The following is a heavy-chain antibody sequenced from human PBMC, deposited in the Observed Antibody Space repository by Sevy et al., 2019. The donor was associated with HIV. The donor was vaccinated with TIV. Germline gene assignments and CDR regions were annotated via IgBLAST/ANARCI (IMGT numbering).Heavy chain of an antibody. J-gene: IGHJ4*02. D-gene: IGHD3-22*01. Sequence: GGSLRLSCAASGFTFSSYAMHWVRQAPGKGLEWVAVISYDGSNKYYADSVKGRFTISRDNSKNTLYLQMNSLRAEETAVYYCAREKESRYYYDSSGYYFDYWGQGTLVTVSS. CDR3: AREKESRYYYDSSGYYFDY. V-gene: IGHV3-30*04. CDR2: ISYDGSNK. CDR1: GFTFSSYA.